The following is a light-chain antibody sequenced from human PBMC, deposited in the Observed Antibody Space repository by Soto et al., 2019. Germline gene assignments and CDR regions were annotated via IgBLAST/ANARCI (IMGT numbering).Light chain of an antibody. CDR2: DAS. CDR1: QSISSN. Sequence: ERVLTQSPATLSLFPGERATLSCMASQSISSNLAWYQQKPGQAPRLLIYDASNRATGIPARFSGSGSGTDFTLTISSLEPEDFAVYYCQQRSSWPPVTFGQGTRLEIK. V-gene: IGKV3-11*01. CDR3: QQRSSWPPVT. J-gene: IGKJ5*01.